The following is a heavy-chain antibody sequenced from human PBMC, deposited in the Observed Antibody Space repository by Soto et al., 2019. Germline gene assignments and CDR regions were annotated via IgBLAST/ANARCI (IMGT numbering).Heavy chain of an antibody. J-gene: IGHJ3*01. CDR2: IIVASGRT. D-gene: IGHD2-21*02. CDR3: VAELYSGGGCCSFDF. CDR1: GFTFTNSA. Sequence: QVQIVQSGPEVKRPGTSVRVSCKTSGFTFTNSAVQWVRQARGQRLEWIGWIIVASGRTNYAREVQERVTISRDTSTATDYMEVSGLRSEDTAVYYCVAELYSGGGCCSFDFWGQGTMVTVSS. V-gene: IGHV1-58*01.